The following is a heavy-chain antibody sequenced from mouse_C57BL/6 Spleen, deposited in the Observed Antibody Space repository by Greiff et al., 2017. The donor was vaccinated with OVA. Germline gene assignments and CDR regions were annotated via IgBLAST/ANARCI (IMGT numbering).Heavy chain of an antibody. V-gene: IGHV1-72*01. CDR3: ARSIYDGYSYYAMDD. J-gene: IGHJ4*01. CDR2: IAPNSGGT. CDR1: GYTFTSYW. D-gene: IGHD2-3*01. Sequence: VQLQQPGAELVKPGASVKLSCKASGYTFTSYWMHWVKQRPGRGLEWIGRIAPNSGGTKYNEKLKSKATLHVDKPSSTAYMQLSSLTSEDSSVYYCARSIYDGYSYYAMDDWGQGTSVTVSS.